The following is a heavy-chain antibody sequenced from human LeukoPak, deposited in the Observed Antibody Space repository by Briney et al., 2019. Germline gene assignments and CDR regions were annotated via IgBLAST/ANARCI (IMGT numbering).Heavy chain of an antibody. J-gene: IGHJ3*02. Sequence: GSLRLSCAASGFTFSSHNMNWVRQAPMKGLEWVSSIGTDGSYIYYADSVQGRFTISRDNAKNSLYLQMNSLTAEDTAVYYCARKMKTGDRVGTFDIWGQGTMVTVSS. CDR3: ARKMKTGDRVGTFDI. V-gene: IGHV3-21*01. CDR2: IGTDGSYI. CDR1: GFTFSSHN. D-gene: IGHD1-1*01.